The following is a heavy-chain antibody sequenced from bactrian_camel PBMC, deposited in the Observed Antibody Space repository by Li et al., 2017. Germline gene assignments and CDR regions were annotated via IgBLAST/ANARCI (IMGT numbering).Heavy chain of an antibody. Sequence: HVQLVESGGGSVQARGSLRLSYTHSGYTSSRHCMGWFRQGPGKRREGVATLGNDGSIDYANSVMGRFTISEDNAKYTAYLQMDSLKPEDTAMYYCAIAPWGYCSSRKWAIDTNYNHWGQGTQVTVS. J-gene: IGHJ4*01. CDR1: GYTSSRHC. CDR2: LGNDGSI. D-gene: IGHD6*01. CDR3: AIAPWGYCSSRKWAIDTNYNH. V-gene: IGHV3S53*01.